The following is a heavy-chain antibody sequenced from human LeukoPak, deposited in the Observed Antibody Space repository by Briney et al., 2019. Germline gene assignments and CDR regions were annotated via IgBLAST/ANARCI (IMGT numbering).Heavy chain of an antibody. CDR3: ARGLMATGFDP. CDR1: GDSVSNDNAV. V-gene: IGHV6-1*01. D-gene: IGHD5-24*01. CDR2: TYYRSRWNY. J-gene: IGHJ5*02. Sequence: SQTLSLTCAISGDSVSNDNAVWNWIRQSPSRGLEWLGRTYYRSRWNYDYAGSVIGRMTINPDTSKNQFSLQLNSVAPEDTALYYCARGLMATGFDPWGQGTLVTVSS.